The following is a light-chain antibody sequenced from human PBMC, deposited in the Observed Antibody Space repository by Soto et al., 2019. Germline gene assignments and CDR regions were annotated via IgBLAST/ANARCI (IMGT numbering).Light chain of an antibody. CDR3: QKRSDGHIT. Sequence: IVLTQSPATLSLSPGERATLSCRSCQSVGSSLAWYQQRPCQAPRLLIYDASNMATGIPARFSGSGSGTDFTLTIGSVESEAFAVYYFQKRSDGHITFGGGAKVDI. J-gene: IGKJ4*01. V-gene: IGKV3-11*01. CDR2: DAS. CDR1: QSVGSS.